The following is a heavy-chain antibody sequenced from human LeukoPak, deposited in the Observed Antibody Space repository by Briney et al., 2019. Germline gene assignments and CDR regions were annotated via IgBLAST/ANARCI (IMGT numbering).Heavy chain of an antibody. CDR2: INPNSGGT. CDR1: GYTFTGYY. J-gene: IGHJ3*02. Sequence: GASVKVSCKASGYTFTGYYMHWVRQAPGQGLEWMGWINPNSGGTNYAQKFQGRVTMTRDTSISTAYMELSRLRSDDTAVYYCARTLQQLVPDDAFDIWGQGTMVTVSS. CDR3: ARTLQQLVPDDAFDI. V-gene: IGHV1-2*02. D-gene: IGHD6-13*01.